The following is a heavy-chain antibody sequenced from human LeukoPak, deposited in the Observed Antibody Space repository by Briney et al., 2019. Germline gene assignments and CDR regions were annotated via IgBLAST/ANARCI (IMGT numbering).Heavy chain of an antibody. CDR2: INHSGST. D-gene: IGHD2-15*01. V-gene: IGHV4-34*01. CDR1: GGSFSGYY. CDR3: ARGILAEYFQH. Sequence: TSETLSLTCAVYGGSFSGYYWSWIRQPPGKGLEWIGEINHSGSTNYNPSLKSRVTISVDTSKNQFSLKLSSVTAADTAVYYCARGILAEYFQHWGQGTLVTVSS. J-gene: IGHJ1*01.